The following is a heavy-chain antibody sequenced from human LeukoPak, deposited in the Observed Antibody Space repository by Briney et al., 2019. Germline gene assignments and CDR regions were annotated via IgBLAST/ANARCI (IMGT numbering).Heavy chain of an antibody. CDR2: ISGSGGST. Sequence: GGSLRLSCAASGFTFSSYAMSWVRQAPGKGLEWASTISGSGGSTYYADSVKGRFTISRDNSKNTLYLQMNSLRAEDTAVYYCARYHSMARSGFDYWGQGTLVTVSS. V-gene: IGHV3-23*01. CDR3: ARYHSMARSGFDY. D-gene: IGHD1-1*01. J-gene: IGHJ4*02. CDR1: GFTFSSYA.